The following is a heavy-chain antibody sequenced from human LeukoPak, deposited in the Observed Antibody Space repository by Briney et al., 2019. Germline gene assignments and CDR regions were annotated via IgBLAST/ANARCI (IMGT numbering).Heavy chain of an antibody. V-gene: IGHV4-59*01. CDR2: IYYSGST. D-gene: IGHD3-22*01. CDR3: ARDFNYYDSSGYPGGMDV. J-gene: IGHJ6*02. Sequence: PSETLSLTCTVSGGSISSYYWSWIRQPPGKGLEWIGYIYYSGSTNYNPSLKSRVTISVDTSKNQLSLKLSSVTAADTAVYYCARDFNYYDSSGYPGGMDVWGQGTTVTVSS. CDR1: GGSISSYY.